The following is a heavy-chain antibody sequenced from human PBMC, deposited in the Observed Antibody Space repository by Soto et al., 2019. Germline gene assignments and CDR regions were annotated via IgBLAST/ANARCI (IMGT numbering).Heavy chain of an antibody. CDR1: GFTFSSYG. CDR2: ISYDGSNK. J-gene: IGHJ6*03. CDR3: ATGDYYGSGSYYNFRYYYYMDV. D-gene: IGHD3-10*01. Sequence: PGGSLRLSCAASGFTFSSYGMHWVRQAPGKGLEWVAVISYDGSNKYYADSVKGRFTISRDNSKNTLYLQMNSLRAEDTAVYYCATGDYYGSGSYYNFRYYYYMDVWGKGTTVTVSS. V-gene: IGHV3-30*03.